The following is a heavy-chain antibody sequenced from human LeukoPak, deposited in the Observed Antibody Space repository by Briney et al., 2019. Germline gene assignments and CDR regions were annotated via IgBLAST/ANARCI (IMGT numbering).Heavy chain of an antibody. V-gene: IGHV4-59*01. CDR3: ARFEGYDFLTGYAYYFDY. CDR2: IYYSGST. CDR1: GGSISSYY. J-gene: IGHJ4*02. D-gene: IGHD3-9*01. Sequence: SETLSLTCTVSGGSISSYYWSWIRQPPGKGLERIGYIYYSGSTNYNPSLKSRVTISVDTSKNQFSLKMNSVTAADTAVYYCARFEGYDFLTGYAYYFDYWGQGTLVTVSS.